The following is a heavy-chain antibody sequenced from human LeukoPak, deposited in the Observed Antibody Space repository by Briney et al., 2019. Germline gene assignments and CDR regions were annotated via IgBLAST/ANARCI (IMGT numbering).Heavy chain of an antibody. J-gene: IGHJ5*02. CDR1: GGSFSGYY. Sequence: SETLSLTCAVYGGSFSGYYWSWIRQPPGKGLEWIGEINHSGSTNYNPSLKSRVTISVDTSKNQFSLKLSSVTAADTAVYHCARGPLLRYFGVDPWGQGTLVTVSS. CDR2: INHSGST. D-gene: IGHD3-9*01. CDR3: ARGPLLRYFGVDP. V-gene: IGHV4-34*01.